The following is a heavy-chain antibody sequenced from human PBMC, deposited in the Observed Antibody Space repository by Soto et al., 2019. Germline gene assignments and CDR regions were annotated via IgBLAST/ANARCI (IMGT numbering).Heavy chain of an antibody. CDR2: INHSGST. CDR3: ARGGGLNNIVVVPAALYNWFDP. J-gene: IGHJ5*02. D-gene: IGHD2-2*01. CDR1: FGSFMVYY. V-gene: IGHV4-34*01. Sequence: SDTLSLTSAVLFGSFMVYYWIWLGWPPGKGLEWIGEINHSGSTNYNPSLKSRVTISVDTSKNQFSLKLSSVTAADTAVYYCARGGGLNNIVVVPAALYNWFDPWGQGTLVT.